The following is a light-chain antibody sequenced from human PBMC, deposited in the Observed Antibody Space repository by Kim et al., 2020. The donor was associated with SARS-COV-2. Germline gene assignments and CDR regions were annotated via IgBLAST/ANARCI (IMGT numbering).Light chain of an antibody. CDR3: QQYYSTPPT. CDR1: QSVLYSSNNKNY. CDR2: WAS. V-gene: IGKV4-1*01. J-gene: IGKJ2*01. Sequence: DIVMTQSADSLAVSLGERATINCRSSQSVLYSSNNKNYLAWYQQKPGQPPKLLIYWASTRDSGVPDRFSGSGSGTDFTLTISSLEAEDVAVYYCQQYYSTPPTFGQGTKLE.